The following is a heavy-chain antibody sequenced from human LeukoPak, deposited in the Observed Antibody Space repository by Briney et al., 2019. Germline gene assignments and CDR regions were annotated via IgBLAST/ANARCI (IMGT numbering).Heavy chain of an antibody. V-gene: IGHV1-69*04. CDR3: ARGPDSNNYYYYGMDV. D-gene: IGHD4-11*01. J-gene: IGHJ6*02. CDR2: IIPILGIA. Sequence: SVKVSCKASGYTYTGYYMHWVRQAPGQGLEWMGRIIPILGIANYAQKFQGRVTITADKSTSTAYMELSSLRSEDTAVYYCARGPDSNNYYYYGMDVWGRGTTVTVSS. CDR1: GYTYTGYY.